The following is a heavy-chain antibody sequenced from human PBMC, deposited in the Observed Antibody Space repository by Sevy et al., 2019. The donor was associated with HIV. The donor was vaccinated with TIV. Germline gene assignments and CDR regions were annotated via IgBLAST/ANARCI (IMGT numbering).Heavy chain of an antibody. D-gene: IGHD5-12*01. V-gene: IGHV3-49*03. Sequence: GGSLRLSCTTSGFTFDDYAMSWFRQAPGKGLEWVAFITRNSYEAYGGATDYGASVKGRFIISRDDSKSIAYLRMNSRKTEDTGVYYCTRGLATADTPEYYFDYWGQGTLVTVSS. CDR2: ITRNSYEAYGGAT. CDR1: GFTFDDYA. CDR3: TRGLATADTPEYYFDY. J-gene: IGHJ4*02.